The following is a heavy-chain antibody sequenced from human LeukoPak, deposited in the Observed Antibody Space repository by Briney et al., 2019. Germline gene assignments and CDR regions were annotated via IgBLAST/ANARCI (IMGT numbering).Heavy chain of an antibody. CDR2: ISSSSSYI. Sequence: GGSLRLSCAASGFTFSSYSMNWVRQAPGKGLEWVSSISSSSSYIYYADSVKGRFTISRDNAKNSLYLQMNSLRAEDTAVYCCARGRRAAGLDYWGQGTLVTVSS. CDR1: GFTFSSYS. V-gene: IGHV3-21*01. D-gene: IGHD6-13*01. CDR3: ARGRRAAGLDY. J-gene: IGHJ4*02.